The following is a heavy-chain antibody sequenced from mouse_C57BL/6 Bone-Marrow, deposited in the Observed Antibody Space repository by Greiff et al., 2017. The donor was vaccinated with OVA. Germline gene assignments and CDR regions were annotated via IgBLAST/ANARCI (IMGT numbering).Heavy chain of an antibody. Sequence: EVQLQQSGAELVRPGASVKLSCTASGFNIKDDYMHWVKQRPEQGLEWIGWIDPENGDTEYASKFQGKATITADTSSNTAYLQLSSLTSEDTAVYYDTAALLITAIVATDAMDYWGRGTSVTVSS. CDR3: TAALLITAIVATDAMDY. D-gene: IGHD1-1*01. V-gene: IGHV14-4*01. CDR2: IDPENGDT. CDR1: GFNIKDDY. J-gene: IGHJ4*01.